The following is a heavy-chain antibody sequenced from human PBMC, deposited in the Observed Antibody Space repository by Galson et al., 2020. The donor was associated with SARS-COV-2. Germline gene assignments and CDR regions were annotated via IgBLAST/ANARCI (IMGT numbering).Heavy chain of an antibody. Sequence: GGSLRLSCAASGFTFSSYGMHWVRQAPGKGLEWVAVIWYDGSNKYYADSVKGRFTISRDNSKNTLYLQMNSLRAEDTAVYYCARDPGGSGYRGWFDPWGQGTLVTVSS. J-gene: IGHJ5*02. V-gene: IGHV3-33*01. CDR2: IWYDGSNK. CDR1: GFTFSSYG. CDR3: ARDPGGSGYRGWFDP. D-gene: IGHD6-25*01.